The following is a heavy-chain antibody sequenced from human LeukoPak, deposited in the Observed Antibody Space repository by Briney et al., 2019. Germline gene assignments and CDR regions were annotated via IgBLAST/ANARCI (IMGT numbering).Heavy chain of an antibody. V-gene: IGHV4-30-2*01. D-gene: IGHD3-16*01. Sequence: SQTLSLTCAVSGGSISSGGYSWRWLRQRPGKGREWIGYIDHSGSTYYNPALKSRVTISVDRSKNQFSLKLSSVTAADTAVYYCARTYYDYGWGSYRTYYFDYWGQGTLVTVSS. J-gene: IGHJ4*02. CDR2: IDHSGST. CDR1: GGSISSGGYS. CDR3: ARTYYDYGWGSYRTYYFDY.